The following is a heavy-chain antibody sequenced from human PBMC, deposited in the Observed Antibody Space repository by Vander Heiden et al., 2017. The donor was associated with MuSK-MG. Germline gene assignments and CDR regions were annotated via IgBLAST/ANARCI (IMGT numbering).Heavy chain of an antibody. D-gene: IGHD2-21*02. CDR2: VFFSGST. Sequence: QVQLEESGPGLVRPSETLSLTCSVSGGSIRTGSHYWGWVRQPPGKGLEWIGNVFFSGSTYRNPSLKSRVTISIDTSKNQFSLKINSVTAADRAVYYCARGESGDGYFDLWGRGTLVSVS. V-gene: IGHV4-39*01. J-gene: IGHJ2*01. CDR3: ARGESGDGYFDL. CDR1: GGSIRTGSHY.